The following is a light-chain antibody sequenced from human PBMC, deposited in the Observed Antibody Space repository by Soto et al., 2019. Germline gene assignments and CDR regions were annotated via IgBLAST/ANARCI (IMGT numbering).Light chain of an antibody. Sequence: QSALTQPASVSGSPGQSMTISCTGTSSDVDGYNYVSWYQQHPGKAPKLMIYDVSNRPSGVSNRFSGSKSGNTASLTISGLQAEDEADYYCSSYTSSSTLGYVFGTGTKLTVL. CDR3: SSYTSSSTLGYV. J-gene: IGLJ1*01. CDR1: SSDVDGYNY. CDR2: DVS. V-gene: IGLV2-14*01.